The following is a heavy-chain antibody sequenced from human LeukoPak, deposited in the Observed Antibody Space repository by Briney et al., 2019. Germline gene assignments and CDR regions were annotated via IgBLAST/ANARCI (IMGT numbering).Heavy chain of an antibody. V-gene: IGHV1-18*01. J-gene: IGHJ4*02. Sequence: ASVKVSCKASGGTFSSYAISWVRQAPGQGLEWMGWISAYNGNTNYAQKLQGRVTMTTDTSTSTAYMELRSLRSDDTAVYYCARDRAWYYGSGVDYWGQGTLVTVSS. CDR3: ARDRAWYYGSGVDY. D-gene: IGHD3-10*01. CDR2: ISAYNGNT. CDR1: GGTFSSYA.